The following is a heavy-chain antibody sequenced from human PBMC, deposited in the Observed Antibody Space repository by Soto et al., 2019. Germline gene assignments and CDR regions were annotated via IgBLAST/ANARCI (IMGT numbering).Heavy chain of an antibody. CDR2: ISGSGGST. V-gene: IGHV3-23*01. Sequence: GGSLRLSCAASGFTFSTNDIGWVRQAPGKGLEWVSLISGSGGSTYYAGSVRGRFTISRDNSNDTLYLLMNSLRAEDTAQYYCAKSASGTNSGLRSWGQGTLVTVSS. CDR3: AKSASGTNSGLRS. J-gene: IGHJ5*02. D-gene: IGHD1-1*01. CDR1: GFTFSTND.